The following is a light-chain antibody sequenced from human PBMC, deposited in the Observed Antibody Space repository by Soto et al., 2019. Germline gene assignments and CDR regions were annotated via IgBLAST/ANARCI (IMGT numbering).Light chain of an antibody. V-gene: IGKV1-33*01. CDR1: QDISNY. J-gene: IGKJ4*01. CDR2: DAS. CDR3: QQYEDLPLT. Sequence: DIQMTQSPSSLSASVGDRVTITCQASQDISNYLNWYQQKPGKAPKRLIFDASNVETGVPSRFSGSGSGTDFTFTIHSLQPEDAATYYCQQYEDLPLTFGGGTKVGIK.